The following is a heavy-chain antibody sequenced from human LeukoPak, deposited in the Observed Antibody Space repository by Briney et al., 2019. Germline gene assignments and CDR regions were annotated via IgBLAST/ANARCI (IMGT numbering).Heavy chain of an antibody. V-gene: IGHV3-9*01. CDR1: GFTVISNY. CDR2: ISWNSGSI. CDR3: AKVAGSDSGWGYDVFDI. Sequence: PGGSLRLSCAASGFTVISNYMSWVRQAPGKGLEWVSGISWNSGSIGYADSVKGRFTISRDNAKNSLYLQMNSLRAEDTALYYCAKVAGSDSGWGYDVFDIWGQGTMVTVSS. D-gene: IGHD6-19*01. J-gene: IGHJ3*02.